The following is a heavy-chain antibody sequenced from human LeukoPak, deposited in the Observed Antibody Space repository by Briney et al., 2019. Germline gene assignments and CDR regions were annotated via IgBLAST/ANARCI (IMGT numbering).Heavy chain of an antibody. V-gene: IGHV2-5*02. J-gene: IGHJ4*02. CDR3: ARSRPGTSSWYFDY. CDR2: IYWDDDK. D-gene: IGHD6-13*01. CDR1: GFSLSTSGVG. Sequence: SGPTLVKPTQTLTLTCTFSGFSLSTSGVGVGWIRQPPGKALEWLALIYWDDDKRYSPSLKSRLTITKDTSKNQVVLTMTNMDPVDTATYYCARSRPGTSSWYFDYWGQGTLVTVSS.